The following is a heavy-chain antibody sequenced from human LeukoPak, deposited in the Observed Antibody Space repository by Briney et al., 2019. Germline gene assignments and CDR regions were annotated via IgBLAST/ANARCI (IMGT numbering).Heavy chain of an antibody. D-gene: IGHD5-24*01. CDR1: GFTFSSYS. CDR2: ISSSSSYI. Sequence: KTGGSLRLSCAASGFTFSSYSMNWVRQAPGKGLEWVSSISSSSSYIYYADSVKGRFTISRDNAKNSLYLQMNSLRAEDTAVYYCARDLEMATIDNWFDPWGQGTLVTVSS. J-gene: IGHJ5*02. CDR3: ARDLEMATIDNWFDP. V-gene: IGHV3-21*01.